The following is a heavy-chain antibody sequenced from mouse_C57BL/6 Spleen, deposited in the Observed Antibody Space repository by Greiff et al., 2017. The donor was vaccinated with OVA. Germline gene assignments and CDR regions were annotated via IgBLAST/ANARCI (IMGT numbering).Heavy chain of an antibody. CDR3: ARPFTTVVATNWYFDV. CDR1: GYTFTSYW. D-gene: IGHD1-1*01. J-gene: IGHJ1*03. V-gene: IGHV1-69*01. CDR2: IDPSDSYT. Sequence: VQGVESGAELVMPGASVKLSCKASGYTFTSYWMHWVKQRPGQGLEWIGEIDPSDSYTNYNQKFKGKSTLTVDKSSSTAYMQLSSLTSEDSAVYYCARPFTTVVATNWYFDVWGTGTTVTVSS.